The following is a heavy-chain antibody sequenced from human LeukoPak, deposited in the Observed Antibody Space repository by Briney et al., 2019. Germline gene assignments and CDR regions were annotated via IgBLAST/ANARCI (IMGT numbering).Heavy chain of an antibody. J-gene: IGHJ6*02. V-gene: IGHV3-21*01. CDR3: AGVDSSSSLMDYYYYGMDV. CDR1: GFTFSSYS. CDR2: ISSSSSYI. D-gene: IGHD6-6*01. Sequence: GGSLRLSCAASGFTFSSYSMNWVRQAPGKGLEWVSSISSSSSYIYYADSVKGRFTISRDNAKNSLYLQMNSLRAEDTAVYYCAGVDSSSSLMDYYYYGMDVWGQGTTVTVSS.